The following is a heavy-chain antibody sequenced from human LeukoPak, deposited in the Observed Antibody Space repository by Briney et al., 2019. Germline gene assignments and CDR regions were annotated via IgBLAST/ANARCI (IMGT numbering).Heavy chain of an antibody. CDR3: ARALGGYYDSSGYYYTHLYFDY. V-gene: IGHV3-53*01. CDR2: IYSGGST. Sequence: PGGSLRLSCAVSGFTVSGDYMSWVRQAPGKGLEWVSVIYSGGSTYYADSVKGRFTISRDNSKNMLYLEMNSLRAEDTAVYYCARALGGYYDSSGYYYTHLYFDYWGQGTLVTVSS. J-gene: IGHJ4*02. D-gene: IGHD3-22*01. CDR1: GFTVSGDY.